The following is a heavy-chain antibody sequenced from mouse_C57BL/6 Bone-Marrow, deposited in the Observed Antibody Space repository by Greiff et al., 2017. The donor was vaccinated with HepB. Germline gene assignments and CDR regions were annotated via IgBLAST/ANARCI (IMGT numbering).Heavy chain of an antibody. V-gene: IGHV1-72*01. CDR3: ARAGRRGYFDY. CDR1: GYTFTSYW. Sequence: QVQLQQPGAELVKPGASVKLSCKASGYTFTSYWMHWVKQRPGRGLEWIGRIDPNSGGTKYNEKFKSKATLTVDKPTSTAYMKLSSLTSEDSAGYYCARAGRRGYFDYWGQGTTLTVSS. CDR2: IDPNSGGT. J-gene: IGHJ2*01.